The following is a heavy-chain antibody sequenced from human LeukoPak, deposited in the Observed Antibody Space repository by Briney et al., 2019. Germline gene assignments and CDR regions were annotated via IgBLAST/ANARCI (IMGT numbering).Heavy chain of an antibody. V-gene: IGHV4-59*01. CDR3: ARNFPGRTEDV. CDR1: GDSMSSYF. CDR2: IYQTTT. D-gene: IGHD1-14*01. Sequence: PSETLSLTCTVSGDSMSSYFWTWVRQFPGKGLEWVGYIYQTTTTHNPSLKGRATISADMSQNQLSLKVTSVTAADTAVYYCARNFPGRTEDVWGKGTTVIVSS. J-gene: IGHJ6*04.